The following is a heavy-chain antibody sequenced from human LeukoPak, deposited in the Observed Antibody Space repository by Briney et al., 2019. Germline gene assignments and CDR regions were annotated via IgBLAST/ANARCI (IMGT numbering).Heavy chain of an antibody. J-gene: IGHJ4*02. CDR1: GFIITNYA. CDR3: ASGGDIVVVPAATGSDY. Sequence: GGSLRLSCAASGFIITNYAMNWVRQAPGQGLEWVSVISGRDSGTYYADSVKGRFTISRDNSKNTLYLQMNSLRAEDTAVYYCASGGDIVVVPAATGSDYWGQGTLVTVSS. V-gene: IGHV3-23*01. CDR2: ISGRDSGT. D-gene: IGHD2-2*01.